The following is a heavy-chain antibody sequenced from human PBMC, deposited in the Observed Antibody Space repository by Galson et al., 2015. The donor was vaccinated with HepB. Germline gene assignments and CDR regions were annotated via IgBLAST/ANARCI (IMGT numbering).Heavy chain of an antibody. V-gene: IGHV3-11*06. D-gene: IGHD4-17*01. CDR2: ISQSGTYT. CDR1: GCTFSDYY. J-gene: IGHJ4*02. Sequence: SLRLSCAASGCTFSDYYMSWIRQAPGKGLEWISYISQSGTYTNYADSVKGRFTISRDNAQNSLYLQINSLRAEDTAVYYCARVADADYGDHSHFDSWGQGTLVTVSS. CDR3: ARVADADYGDHSHFDS.